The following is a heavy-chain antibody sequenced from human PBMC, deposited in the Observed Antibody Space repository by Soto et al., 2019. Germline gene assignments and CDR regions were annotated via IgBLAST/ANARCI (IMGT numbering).Heavy chain of an antibody. CDR2: IWYDGSNK. V-gene: IGHV3-33*01. Sequence: QVQLVESGGGVVQPGRSLRLSCAASGFTFSSYGMHWVRQAPGKGLEWVAVIWYDGSNKYYADSVKGRFTISRDNSKNTLYLKMNSLRAEDTAVYYCARDTEYCSGGSCYYVVDYWGQGTLVTVSS. CDR1: GFTFSSYG. D-gene: IGHD2-15*01. CDR3: ARDTEYCSGGSCYYVVDY. J-gene: IGHJ4*02.